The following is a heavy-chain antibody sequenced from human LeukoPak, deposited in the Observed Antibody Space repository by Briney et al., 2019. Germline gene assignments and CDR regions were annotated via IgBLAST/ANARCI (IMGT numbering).Heavy chain of an antibody. CDR2: ISTTSRYI. D-gene: IGHD4-11*01. J-gene: IGHJ4*02. CDR1: GFTVSSNY. CDR3: ARGNSDYDHDY. Sequence: GGSLRLSCAASGFTVSSNYMNWVRQAPGKGLEWVSSISTTSRYIYYADSVKGRFTVSRDNAKNSLSLQMNSLRAEDTAVYYCARGNSDYDHDYWGQGTLVTVSS. V-gene: IGHV3-21*01.